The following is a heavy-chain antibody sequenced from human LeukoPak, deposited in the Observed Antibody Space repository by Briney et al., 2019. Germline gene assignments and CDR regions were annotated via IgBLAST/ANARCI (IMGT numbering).Heavy chain of an antibody. CDR2: VYYSGST. J-gene: IGHJ6*02. CDR1: GGSISSGDYY. Sequence: PSETLSLTCTVSGGSISSGDYYWSWIRQPPGKGLEWIGYVYYSGSTNYNPSLKSRVTISVDTSKNHFSLKLSTVTAADTAVYYCARSSGSYYYYYGMDVWGQGTTVTVSS. V-gene: IGHV4-61*03. D-gene: IGHD1-26*01. CDR3: ARSSGSYYYYYGMDV.